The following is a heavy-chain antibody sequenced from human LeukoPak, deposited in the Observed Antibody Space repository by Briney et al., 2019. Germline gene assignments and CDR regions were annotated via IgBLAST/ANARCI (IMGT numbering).Heavy chain of an antibody. Sequence: GGSLRLSCAASGFTFSSYAMSWVRQAPGKGLEYVSAISTNGDSTYYADSVKGGFTISRDNSKNTLFLQMGSLRADDMAVYYCARWGSISCYDYWGQGTLVTVSS. CDR2: ISTNGDST. V-gene: IGHV3-64*02. CDR3: ARWGSISCYDY. CDR1: GFTFSSYA. D-gene: IGHD2-15*01. J-gene: IGHJ4*02.